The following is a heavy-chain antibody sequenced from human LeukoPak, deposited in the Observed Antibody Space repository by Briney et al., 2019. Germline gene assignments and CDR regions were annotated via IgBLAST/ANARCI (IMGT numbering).Heavy chain of an antibody. Sequence: GASVNVSCKVSGYTLTELSMHWVRQAPGKGLEWMGGFDPEDGETIYAQKFQGRVTMTEDTSTDTAYMELSSLRSEDTAVYYCATVDPARSRSLAVAGYFDYWGQGTLVTVSS. J-gene: IGHJ4*02. CDR2: FDPEDGET. CDR3: ATVDPARSRSLAVAGYFDY. V-gene: IGHV1-24*01. D-gene: IGHD6-19*01. CDR1: GYTLTELS.